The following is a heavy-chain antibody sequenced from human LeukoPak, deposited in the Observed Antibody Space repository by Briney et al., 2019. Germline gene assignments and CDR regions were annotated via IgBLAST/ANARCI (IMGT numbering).Heavy chain of an antibody. V-gene: IGHV4-59*01. J-gene: IGHJ5*02. CDR2: IHYTGST. CDR3: ARGRYSAGDNWFDP. CDR1: GGSITSAY. Sequence: PSETLSLTCTVSGGSITSAYSSWIRQSPGKGLEWIGYIHYTGSTNYNPSLKSRVTMLIDTSKNQFSLKLSSVTAADTAVYYCARGRYSAGDNWFDPWGQGTLVTVSS. D-gene: IGHD3-9*01.